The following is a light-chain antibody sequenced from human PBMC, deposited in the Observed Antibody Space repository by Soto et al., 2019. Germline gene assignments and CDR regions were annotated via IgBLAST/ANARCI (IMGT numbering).Light chain of an antibody. Sequence: ERVMTQSPATLSVSPGERVTLSCRASQSVSSNLAWYQQKPGQPPRLLIYGASTRATGIPARFSGSGSGTEFTLTISSLQPEDFATYYCQQSYSIPLTFGGGTKVEIK. CDR3: QQSYSIPLT. CDR1: QSVSSN. CDR2: GAS. V-gene: IGKV3-15*01. J-gene: IGKJ4*01.